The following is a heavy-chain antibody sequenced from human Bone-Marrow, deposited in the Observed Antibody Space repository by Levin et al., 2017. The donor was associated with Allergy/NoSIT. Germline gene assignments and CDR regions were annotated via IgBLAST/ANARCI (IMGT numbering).Heavy chain of an antibody. Sequence: GESLKISCAASGFTFNNYGMHWVRQAPGKGLEWVAVISYDGSNKYYADSVKDRFTISRDQSKNTLYLQMNSLRAEDTAVYYCARYGSGSHYLHEYYFDYWGQGTLVTVSS. V-gene: IGHV3-30*03. J-gene: IGHJ4*02. CDR1: GFTFNNYG. D-gene: IGHD3-10*01. CDR3: ARYGSGSHYLHEYYFDY. CDR2: ISYDGSNK.